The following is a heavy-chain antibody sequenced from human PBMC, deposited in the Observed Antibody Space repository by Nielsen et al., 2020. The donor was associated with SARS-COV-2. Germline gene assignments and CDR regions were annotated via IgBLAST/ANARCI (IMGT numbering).Heavy chain of an antibody. J-gene: IGHJ3*02. Sequence: SETLSLTCTVSGGAITSGTYYWSWVRQHPGKGLQWIGYVYHGGITYYNPSLESRTTIAVDTSKNQFSLRLNSVTAADTAVYFCARVGATTMYAFDIWGQGTMVTVSS. CDR3: ARVGATTMYAFDI. CDR2: VYHGGIT. D-gene: IGHD1-26*01. CDR1: GGAITSGTYY. V-gene: IGHV4-31*03.